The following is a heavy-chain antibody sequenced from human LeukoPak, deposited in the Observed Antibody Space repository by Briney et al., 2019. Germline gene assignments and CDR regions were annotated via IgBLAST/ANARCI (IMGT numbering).Heavy chain of an antibody. Sequence: SETLSLTCTVSGGSISSSSYYWGWIRQPPGKGLEWIGSIYYSGSTYYNPSLKSRVTISVDTSKNQFSLKLSSVTAADTAVYYCARESDAFDIWGQGTIVTVSS. CDR3: ARESDAFDI. V-gene: IGHV4-39*07. J-gene: IGHJ3*02. CDR2: IYYSGST. CDR1: GGSISSSSYY.